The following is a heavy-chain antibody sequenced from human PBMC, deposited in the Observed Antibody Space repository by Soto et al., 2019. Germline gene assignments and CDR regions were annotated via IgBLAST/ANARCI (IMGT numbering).Heavy chain of an antibody. V-gene: IGHV2-5*02. CDR1: GFSLTSGVG. CDR3: THIGPEIGTAAGHVGFAY. J-gene: IGHJ4*02. CDR2: IYWDDDK. Sequence: QITLKESGPTLVRPPQTLTLTCTFSGFSLTSGVGVGWIRQPPGKALEWLALIYWDDDKRYSPSLKNRLTITKDTSKNRVLLTTTNVRPVDSSTYFWTHIGPEIGTAAGHVGFAYWGQGALATVPS. D-gene: IGHD2-21*02.